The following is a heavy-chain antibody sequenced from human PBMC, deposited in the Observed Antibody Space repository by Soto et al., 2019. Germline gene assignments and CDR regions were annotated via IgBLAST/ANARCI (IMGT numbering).Heavy chain of an antibody. D-gene: IGHD6-13*01. V-gene: IGHV3-30-3*01. CDR1: GFTFSSYA. CDR2: ISYDGSNK. Sequence: QVQLVESGGGVVQPGRSLRLSCAASGFTFSSYAMHWVRQAPGKGLEWVAVISYDGSNKYYADSVKGRFTISRDNSKNKLYLQKNSLRAQDTDVYYCARDRDSGYSPRPSYYCDYGMDVWGQGTTVTVSS. J-gene: IGHJ6*02. CDR3: ARDRDSGYSPRPSYYCDYGMDV.